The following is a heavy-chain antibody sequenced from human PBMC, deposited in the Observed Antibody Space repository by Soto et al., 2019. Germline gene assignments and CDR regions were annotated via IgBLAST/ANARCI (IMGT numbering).Heavy chain of an antibody. CDR1: GFTFSSYA. D-gene: IGHD3-16*01. CDR3: AKDGGDGYNPGDAFDI. Sequence: EVQLLESGGGLVQPGGSLRLSCAASGFTFSSYAMSWVRQAPGKGLEWVSAISGSGGSTYYADSVKGRFTISRDNSKKTLYLQMNSLRAEDTAVYYCAKDGGDGYNPGDAFDIWGQGTMVTVSS. CDR2: ISGSGGST. V-gene: IGHV3-23*01. J-gene: IGHJ3*02.